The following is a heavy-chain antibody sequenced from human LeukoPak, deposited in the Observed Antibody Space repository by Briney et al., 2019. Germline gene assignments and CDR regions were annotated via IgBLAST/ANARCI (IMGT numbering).Heavy chain of an antibody. CDR1: GYTFTGYY. CDR2: INPNSGGT. J-gene: IGHJ3*02. V-gene: IGHV1-2*02. D-gene: IGHD1-26*01. CDR3: AREVGSGSYWGSDAFDI. Sequence: ASVKVPCKASGYTFTGYYMHWVRQAPGQGLEWMGWINPNSGGTNYAQKFQGRVTMTRDTSISTAYMELSRLRSDDTAVYYCAREVGSGSYWGSDAFDIWGQGTMVTVSS.